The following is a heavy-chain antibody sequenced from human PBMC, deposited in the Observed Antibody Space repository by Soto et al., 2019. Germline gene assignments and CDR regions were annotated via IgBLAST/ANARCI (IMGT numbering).Heavy chain of an antibody. J-gene: IGHJ6*03. Sequence: ASVKVSCKASGYTFTSYCINWVRQATGQGLEWMGWMNPNSGNTGYAQKFQGRVTMTRNTSISTAYMEVSSLRSEDTAVYYCARHRGGVSGYNMDVWGKGTTVTSP. CDR3: ARHRGGVSGYNMDV. D-gene: IGHD2-15*01. V-gene: IGHV1-8*01. CDR2: MNPNSGNT. CDR1: GYTFTSYC.